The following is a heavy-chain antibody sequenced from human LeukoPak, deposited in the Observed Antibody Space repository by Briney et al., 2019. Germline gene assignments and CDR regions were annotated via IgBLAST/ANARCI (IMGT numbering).Heavy chain of an antibody. Sequence: GASVKVSCKASGYTFTAYYIHWVRQAPGQGLEWMGWLDPGSGDTYSTQKFQARLTMTRDTSISTAHMELSRLRSDDTAVYYCATGRQSRYCSGGHCSHVWFDPWGQGTLVTVSS. V-gene: IGHV1-2*02. CDR2: LDPGSGDT. CDR3: ATGRQSRYCSGGHCSHVWFDP. CDR1: GYTFTAYY. D-gene: IGHD2-15*01. J-gene: IGHJ5*02.